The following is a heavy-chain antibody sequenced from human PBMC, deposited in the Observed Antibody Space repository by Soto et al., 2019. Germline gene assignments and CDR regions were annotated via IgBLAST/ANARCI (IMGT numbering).Heavy chain of an antibody. Sequence: GGSLRLSCAASGFTFSSYAMSWVRQAPGKGLEWVSGISDSGGSTYYADSVKGRFTISRDNSKNTLYPQMNSLRAEDTAVYYCAKGTYYYGSAPYYFDYWGQGTLVTVSS. CDR2: ISDSGGST. CDR1: GFTFSSYA. V-gene: IGHV3-23*01. D-gene: IGHD3-10*01. J-gene: IGHJ4*02. CDR3: AKGTYYYGSAPYYFDY.